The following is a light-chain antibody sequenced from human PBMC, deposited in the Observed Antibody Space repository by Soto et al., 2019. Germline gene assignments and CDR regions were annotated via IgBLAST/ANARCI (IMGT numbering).Light chain of an antibody. CDR1: QSVSSY. CDR3: QQYNGSPLT. CDR2: ASS. Sequence: EIVLTQSPATLSLSPGERATLSCRASQSVSSYLAWYQQKPGQAPRLLIYASSIRATGIPARFSGSGSGTVFTLTISRLEPEDFAVFYCQQYNGSPLTFGQGTKVDIK. V-gene: IGKV3-11*01. J-gene: IGKJ1*01.